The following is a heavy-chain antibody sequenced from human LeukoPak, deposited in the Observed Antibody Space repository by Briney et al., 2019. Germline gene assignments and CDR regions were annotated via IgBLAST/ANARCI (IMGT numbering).Heavy chain of an antibody. CDR1: GYTFTGYF. J-gene: IGHJ4*02. D-gene: IGHD4-23*01. CDR3: ARENQRPLYGGLDY. V-gene: IGHV1-2*02. Sequence: ASVKVSCKASGYTFTGYFIHWVRQAPGQGLEWMGWINPNNGGTNYAQKFQGRVTMTRDTSITTAYMELSRLRSDDTAVYYCARENQRPLYGGLDYWGQGVLVTVSS. CDR2: INPNNGGT.